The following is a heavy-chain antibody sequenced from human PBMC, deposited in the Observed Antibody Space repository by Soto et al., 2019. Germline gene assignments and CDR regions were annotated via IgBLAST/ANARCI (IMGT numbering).Heavy chain of an antibody. CDR1: GFPLSDSA. CDR2: IRSKTNNYAT. J-gene: IGHJ6*03. CDR3: TGHAGGQVEHSFYYYFIDV. Sequence: EVQLVESGGGLVQPGGSLKLACLASGFPLSDSAIHWVRKASGKGLEWVGRIRSKTNNYATTYGAPVRGRFTLSRDDSINTAYLQMNNLESEDAAVYYCTGHAGGQVEHSFYYYFIDVWGKGTTVSV. D-gene: IGHD2-15*01. V-gene: IGHV3-73*01.